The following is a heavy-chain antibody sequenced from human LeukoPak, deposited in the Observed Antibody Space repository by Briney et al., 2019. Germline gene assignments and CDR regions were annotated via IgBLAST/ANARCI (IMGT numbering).Heavy chain of an antibody. CDR3: AGLIRPGWFDP. V-gene: IGHV4-39*01. D-gene: IGHD1-14*01. Sequence: SETLSLTCTVSGGSISSSTYYWYWGWIRQPPGKGLEWIANIYYSGSTYYNPSLKSRVTISVDTSKNQFSLKLSSVTAADTAVYYCAGLIRPGWFDPWGQGTLVTVSS. CDR2: IYYSGST. CDR1: GGSISSSTYY. J-gene: IGHJ5*02.